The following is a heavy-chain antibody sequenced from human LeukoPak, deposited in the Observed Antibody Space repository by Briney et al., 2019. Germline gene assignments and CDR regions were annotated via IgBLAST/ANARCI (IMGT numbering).Heavy chain of an antibody. J-gene: IGHJ4*02. D-gene: IGHD6-13*01. CDR1: GGSFSGYY. Sequence: SETLSLTCAVYGGSFSGYYWSWIRQPPGKGLEWIGEINHSGSTNYNPSLKSRVTISVDTSKNQFSLNLSSVTAADTAVYYCARGQQLVPLYYWGQGTLVTVSS. V-gene: IGHV4-34*01. CDR2: INHSGST. CDR3: ARGQQLVPLYY.